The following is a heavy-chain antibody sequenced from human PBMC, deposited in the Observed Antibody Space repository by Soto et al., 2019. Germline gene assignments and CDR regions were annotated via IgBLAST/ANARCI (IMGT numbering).Heavy chain of an antibody. CDR3: AGCPGLIFEQYNWFDP. J-gene: IGHJ5*02. CDR2: IYPGDSDT. D-gene: IGHD3-3*01. CDR1: GYSFTRYW. V-gene: IGHV5-51*01. Sequence: GESLTISCTCSGYSFTRYWIGWVRQMPGKGLEWMGIIYPGDSDTRYSPSFQGQVTISADKSISTAYLQWSSLKASDTAMYYCAGCPGLIFEQYNWFDPWGQGTLVTVSS.